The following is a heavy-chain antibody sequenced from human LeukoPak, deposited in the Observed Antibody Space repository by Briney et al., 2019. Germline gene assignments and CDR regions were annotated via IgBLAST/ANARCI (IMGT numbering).Heavy chain of an antibody. Sequence: GGSLRLSCAASGFTFSSCSMNWVRQAPGKGLEGVSFISSSSSTIYYTDSVRGRFTISRDNAKNSLYLQMNSLRDEDTAVYYCARDSRYCSSANCYFDYWGQGTLVTVSS. D-gene: IGHD2-2*01. J-gene: IGHJ4*02. V-gene: IGHV3-48*02. CDR1: GFTFSSCS. CDR3: ARDSRYCSSANCYFDY. CDR2: ISSSSSTI.